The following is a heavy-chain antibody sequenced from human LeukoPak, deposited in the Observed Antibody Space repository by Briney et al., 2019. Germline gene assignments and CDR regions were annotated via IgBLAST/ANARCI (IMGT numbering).Heavy chain of an antibody. V-gene: IGHV4-59*08. Sequence: SETLSLTCTVSGGFISSYYWSWIRQPPGKGLEWIGYIYYSGSTNYNPSLKSRVTISVDTSNNQFSLKLSSVTAADTAVYYCARLSGAHSGSYPIDYWGQGTLVTVSS. J-gene: IGHJ4*02. D-gene: IGHD1-26*01. CDR2: IYYSGST. CDR3: ARLSGAHSGSYPIDY. CDR1: GGFISSYY.